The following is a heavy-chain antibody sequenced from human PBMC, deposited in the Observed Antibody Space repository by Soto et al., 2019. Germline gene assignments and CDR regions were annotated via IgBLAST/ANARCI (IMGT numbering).Heavy chain of an antibody. CDR3: ASGRGYSYGSFDY. Sequence: SETLSLTCTVSGGSISNYYWSWIRQPPGKGLEWIGYIYYSGSTNYNPSLKSRVNKSVDTSKNQFSLKMSSVTAADTAVYYCASGRGYSYGSFDYWGQGTLVT. D-gene: IGHD5-18*01. CDR2: IYYSGST. J-gene: IGHJ4*02. V-gene: IGHV4-59*01. CDR1: GGSISNYY.